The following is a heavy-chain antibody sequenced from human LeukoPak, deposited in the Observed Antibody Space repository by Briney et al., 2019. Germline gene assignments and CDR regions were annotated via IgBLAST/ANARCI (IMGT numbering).Heavy chain of an antibody. Sequence: GGSLRLSCAASGFTFSDRDMDWVRQAPGKGLEWVGRSRNKAKSHTTEYAASVKGRFTILRDNSNNSVWLQMNSLKTEDTAVYYCALWSYYYYGLDVWGQGTTVTVSS. CDR1: GFTFSDRD. CDR3: ALWSYYYYGLDV. D-gene: IGHD3-10*01. V-gene: IGHV3-72*01. CDR2: SRNKAKSHTT. J-gene: IGHJ6*02.